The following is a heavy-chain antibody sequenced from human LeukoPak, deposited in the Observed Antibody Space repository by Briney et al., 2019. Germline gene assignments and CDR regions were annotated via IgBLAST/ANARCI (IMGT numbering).Heavy chain of an antibody. V-gene: IGHV3-48*03. CDR2: ISTGGSTI. Sequence: GGSLRLSCAAPGFTFTTYQMNWVRQAPRKGLEWVSYISTGGSTIYYADSVKGRFTISRDNAKNSLYLQMNSPRAEDTAVYYCARSPYGAYEVFDSWGQGTLVTVSS. D-gene: IGHD5-12*01. J-gene: IGHJ4*02. CDR1: GFTFTTYQ. CDR3: ARSPYGAYEVFDS.